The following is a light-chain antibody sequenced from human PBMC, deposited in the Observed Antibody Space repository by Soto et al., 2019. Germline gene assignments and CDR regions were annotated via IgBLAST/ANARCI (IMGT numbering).Light chain of an antibody. CDR3: QQGFSPVLT. Sequence: DIQITQSPSSLSVSVGDRVTITCRASQTISASLNWFQQKAGKSPQLLIHGASNLQTGVPSRFSGSGSGTDFTLTITDIQTEDSANYFCQQGFSPVLTFGGGTKVDIK. V-gene: IGKV1-39*01. CDR2: GAS. CDR1: QTISAS. J-gene: IGKJ4*01.